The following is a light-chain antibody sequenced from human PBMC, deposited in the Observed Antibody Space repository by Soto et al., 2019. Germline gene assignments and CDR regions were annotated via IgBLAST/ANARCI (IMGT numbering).Light chain of an antibody. V-gene: IGKV1-5*03. CDR2: KAS. J-gene: IGKJ1*01. CDR3: QQYDSYSGRT. CDR1: QTITTS. Sequence: DIQMTQSPSTLSASVCDGVTITCRASQTITTSLAWYQQKRGKDHKLLIYKASSLESGVPSRFSGSGSGTECTLTISSLQPDDFATYYCQQYDSYSGRTFGEGTKVDI.